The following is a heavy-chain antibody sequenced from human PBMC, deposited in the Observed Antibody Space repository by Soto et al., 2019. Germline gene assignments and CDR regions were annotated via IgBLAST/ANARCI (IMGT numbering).Heavy chain of an antibody. CDR1: GGSFSGYY. D-gene: IGHD3-3*01. V-gene: IGHV4-34*01. Sequence: SETLSLTCAVYGGSFSGYYCSWIRQPPGNGLECIGEINHSGSTNYNPSLKSRVTISVDTSKNQFSLKLSSVTAADTAVYYCARGGPFRFLEWSIIPYGMDVWGQGTTVTVSS. J-gene: IGHJ6*02. CDR3: ARGGPFRFLEWSIIPYGMDV. CDR2: INHSGST.